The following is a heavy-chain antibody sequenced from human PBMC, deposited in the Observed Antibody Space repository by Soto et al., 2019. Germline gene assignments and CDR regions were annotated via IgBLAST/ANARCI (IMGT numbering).Heavy chain of an antibody. CDR1: GGPFSIGIYS. CDR2: INYSGST. D-gene: IGHD5-18*01. V-gene: IGHV4-30-4*01. CDR3: ARASPVVTDV. Sequence: QVQWQDSGPGLLKPSRTRSLTCLAPGGPFSIGIYSWSWIPHPPGKGLEWIGYINYSGSTYYNPSLKSRVTISVDTSKNQFSLKLSSVTAADTTVYYCARASPVVTDVWGQGTTVTVSS. J-gene: IGHJ6*02.